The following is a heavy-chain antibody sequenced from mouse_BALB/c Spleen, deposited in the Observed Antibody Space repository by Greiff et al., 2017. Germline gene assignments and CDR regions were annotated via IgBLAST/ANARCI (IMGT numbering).Heavy chain of an antibody. CDR2: ISSGGST. V-gene: IGHV5-6-5*01. CDR1: GFTFSSYA. CDR3: ARGQSITTVLDY. Sequence: EVMLVESGGGLVKPGGSLKLSCAASGFTFSSYAMSWVRQTPEKRLEWVASISSGGSTYYPDSVKGRFTISRDNARNILYLQMSSLRSEDTAMYYCARGQSITTVLDYWGQGTTLTVSS. J-gene: IGHJ2*01. D-gene: IGHD1-1*01.